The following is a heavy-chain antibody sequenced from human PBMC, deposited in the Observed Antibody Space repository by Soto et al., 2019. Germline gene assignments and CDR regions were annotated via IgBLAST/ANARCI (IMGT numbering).Heavy chain of an antibody. D-gene: IGHD1-20*01. Sequence: ASVKVSCKASTYTFSDFYLHWVRQAPGQGLEWMGWINPTSGDTNYGHQFQGRVTMTSDTSTNTVYMELISLRSADTAVYYCARGRRRVIGTLTFDRWGQGTMVTVSS. V-gene: IGHV1-2*02. CDR3: ARGRRRVIGTLTFDR. J-gene: IGHJ3*01. CDR1: TYTFSDFY. CDR2: INPTSGDT.